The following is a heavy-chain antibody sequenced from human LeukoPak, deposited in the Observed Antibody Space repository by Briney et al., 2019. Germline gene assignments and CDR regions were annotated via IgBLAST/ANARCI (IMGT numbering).Heavy chain of an antibody. V-gene: IGHV4-59*11. CDR2: IYYSGST. J-gene: IGHJ5*02. CDR3: ARDARYCSSTSCYTSFDP. Sequence: SETLSLTCTVSGGSMSSHYWSWIRQPPGKGLEWIGYIYYSGSTNYNPSLKSRVTISVDTSKNQFSLKLSPVTAADMAVYYCARDARYCSSTSCYTSFDPWGQGTLVTVSS. D-gene: IGHD2-2*02. CDR1: GGSMSSHY.